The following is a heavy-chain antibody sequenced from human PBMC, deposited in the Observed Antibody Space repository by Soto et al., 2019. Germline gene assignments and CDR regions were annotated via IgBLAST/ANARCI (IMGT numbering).Heavy chain of an antibody. CDR3: ASGSIHCSSTSCYDYYYYYMDV. Sequence: GGSLRLSCAASGFTFSSYSMNWVRQAPGKGLEWVSYISSSSSTIYYADSVKGRFTISRDNAKNSLYLQMNSLRAEDTAVYYWASGSIHCSSTSCYDYYYYYMDVWGKGTTVTVSS. CDR2: ISSSSSTI. CDR1: GFTFSSYS. D-gene: IGHD2-2*01. J-gene: IGHJ6*03. V-gene: IGHV3-48*01.